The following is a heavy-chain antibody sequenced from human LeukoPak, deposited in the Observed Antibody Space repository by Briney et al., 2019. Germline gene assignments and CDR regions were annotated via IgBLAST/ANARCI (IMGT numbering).Heavy chain of an antibody. D-gene: IGHD4-23*01. V-gene: IGHV4-59*01. CDR1: VGSISSYY. CDR2: IYYSGTT. CDR3: ARAKITGHYGGNPRAAYYFDY. J-gene: IGHJ4*02. Sequence: SETLSLTCTVSVGSISSYYWSWIRHPPGKGLEWIGYIYYSGTTNYNPSLKSRVTISVETSKNQFSLKLSSVTAADTDVYYCARAKITGHYGGNPRAAYYFDYWGQGTLVTVSS.